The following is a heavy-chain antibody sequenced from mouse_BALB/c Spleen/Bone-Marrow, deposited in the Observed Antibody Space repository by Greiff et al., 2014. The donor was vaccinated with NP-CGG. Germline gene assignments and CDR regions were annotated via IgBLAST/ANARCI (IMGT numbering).Heavy chain of an antibody. J-gene: IGHJ4*01. D-gene: IGHD4-1*01. V-gene: IGHV1-54*01. Sequence: QVQLQQSGADLVRPGTSVKVSCKASGYAFTNYLIEWVKQRPGQGLEWIGVINPGSGATNYNEKFKGKATLTADKSSSTAYMQLSSLTSDDSAVYFCARKLGPSYAMGYWGQGTSVTVSS. CDR2: INPGSGAT. CDR1: GYAFTNYL. CDR3: ARKLGPSYAMGY.